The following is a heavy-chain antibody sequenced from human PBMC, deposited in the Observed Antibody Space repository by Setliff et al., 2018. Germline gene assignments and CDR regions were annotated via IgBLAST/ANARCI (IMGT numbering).Heavy chain of an antibody. CDR2: IWYDGSNK. J-gene: IGHJ6*03. CDR3: AKTRGSNWNFFYYMDV. CDR1: GFTFSNYG. V-gene: IGHV3-33*06. D-gene: IGHD1-1*01. Sequence: GGSLRLSCVASGFTFSNYGMHWVRQAPGKGLEWVAVIWYDGSNKYYADSVKGRFTISRDNSKNTLCLQMNSLRAEDTAVYYCAKTRGSNWNFFYYMDVWGKGTTVTVSS.